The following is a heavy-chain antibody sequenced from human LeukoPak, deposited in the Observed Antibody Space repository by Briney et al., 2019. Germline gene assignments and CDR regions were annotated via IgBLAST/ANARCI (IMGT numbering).Heavy chain of an antibody. CDR1: GYTFTSYG. Sequence: ASVKVSCKASGYTFTSYGISWVRQAPGQGIEWMGWISAYNGNRNYAQKLQGRVTMTTDTSTSTAYMELRSLRSDDTAAYYCARPYYDSSAPPYDYWGQGTLVTVSS. V-gene: IGHV1-18*01. D-gene: IGHD3-22*01. CDR2: ISAYNGNR. CDR3: ARPYYDSSAPPYDY. J-gene: IGHJ4*02.